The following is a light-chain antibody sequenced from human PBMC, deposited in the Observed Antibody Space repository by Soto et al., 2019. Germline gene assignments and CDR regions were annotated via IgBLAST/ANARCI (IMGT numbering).Light chain of an antibody. CDR2: DVS. J-gene: IGLJ2*01. CDR1: SSDVGGYNS. Sequence: QSALTQPASVSGSPGQSITISCTGTSSDVGGYNSVSWYQQHPDKAPKLMIYDVSNRPSGVSNRFSGSKSGNTASLTISGLQAEDEADYYCSSYTSRSTLVFGGGTKVTVL. V-gene: IGLV2-14*01. CDR3: SSYTSRSTLV.